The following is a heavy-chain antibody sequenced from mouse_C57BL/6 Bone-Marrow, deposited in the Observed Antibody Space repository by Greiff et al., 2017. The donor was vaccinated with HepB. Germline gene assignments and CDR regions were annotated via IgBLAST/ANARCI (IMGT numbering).Heavy chain of an antibody. Sequence: QVQLQQSGPELVKPGASVKISCKASGYAFSSSWMNWVKQRPGKGLEWIGRIYPGDGDTNYNGKFKGKATLTADKSSSTAYMQLSSLTSEDSAVYFCARCHYGSGMEYWGQGTSVTVSS. CDR2: IYPGDGDT. V-gene: IGHV1-82*01. J-gene: IGHJ4*01. CDR1: GYAFSSSW. D-gene: IGHD1-1*01. CDR3: ARCHYGSGMEY.